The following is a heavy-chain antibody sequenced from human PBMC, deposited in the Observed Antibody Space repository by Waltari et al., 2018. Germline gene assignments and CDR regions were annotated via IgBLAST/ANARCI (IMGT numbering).Heavy chain of an antibody. Sequence: QVQLVASGGGVVQPGRSLRLSCAASGFTFSSYGMPWVRQAPGKGLEWVAVIWYDGSNKYYADSVKGRFTISRDNSKNTLYLQMNSLRAEDTAVYYCARAGITFGGVIVPFDYWGQGTLVTVSS. J-gene: IGHJ4*02. CDR2: IWYDGSNK. V-gene: IGHV3-33*01. D-gene: IGHD3-16*02. CDR1: GFTFSSYG. CDR3: ARAGITFGGVIVPFDY.